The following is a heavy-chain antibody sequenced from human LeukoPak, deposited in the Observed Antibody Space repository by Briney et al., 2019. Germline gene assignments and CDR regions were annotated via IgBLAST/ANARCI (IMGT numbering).Heavy chain of an antibody. CDR1: GYTFTSNY. V-gene: IGHV1-46*01. CDR2: IYPRDGST. CDR3: ARDQEGFDY. Sequence: ASVKVSCKVSGYTFTSNYIHWVRQAPGQELEWMGMIYPRDGSTSYAQKFQGRVTVTRDTSTSTVHMELSGLRSEDTAVYYCARDQEGFDYWGQGTLVTVSS. J-gene: IGHJ4*02.